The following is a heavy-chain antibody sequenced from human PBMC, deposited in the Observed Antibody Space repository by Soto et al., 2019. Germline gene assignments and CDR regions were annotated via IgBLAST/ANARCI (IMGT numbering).Heavy chain of an antibody. CDR2: ISAYNGNT. V-gene: IGHV1-18*01. CDR1: GYTFTSYV. Sequence: QVQLVQSGAEVKKPGASVKVSCKASGYTFTSYVISGVRQAPGQGLEWMGWISAYNGNTNYAQKLQGRVTMTTDTPPSAAHIDLGSLRSDDTAVHYCAGDMVDYYDGSCCRYWGQGTLVVVSS. D-gene: IGHD3-22*01. J-gene: IGHJ1*01. CDR3: AGDMVDYYDGSCCRY.